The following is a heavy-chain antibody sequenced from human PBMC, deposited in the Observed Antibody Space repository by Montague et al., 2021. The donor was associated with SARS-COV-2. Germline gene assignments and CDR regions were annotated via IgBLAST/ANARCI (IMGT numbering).Heavy chain of an antibody. J-gene: IGHJ4*02. CDR1: GGSFSGYY. CDR3: ARANGYYLDY. V-gene: IGHV4-34*01. Sequence: SETLSLTCAVYGGSFSGYYWSWIRQPPGKGLEWIGEINHSGSTNYNPSLKSRVTISVDTSKNQFSPKLSSVTAADTAVYYCARANGYYLDYWGQGTLVTVSS. CDR2: INHSGST. D-gene: IGHD2-8*01.